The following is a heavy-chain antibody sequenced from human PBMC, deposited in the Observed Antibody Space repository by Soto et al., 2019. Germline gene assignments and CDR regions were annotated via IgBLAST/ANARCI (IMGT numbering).Heavy chain of an antibody. V-gene: IGHV3-30*18. D-gene: IGHD2-2*01. CDR2: LSHDGRNE. Sequence: QVQLVESGGGVVQPGRSLRLSCAVSGFIFSDYGMHWVRQAPGKGLEWVALLSHDGRNEYYVDSVKGRFTISRDNSKNTLYLQMNSQRPEDTALYNCAKVGGSGYCSSSSCYDADYWGQGTLVTVYS. J-gene: IGHJ4*02. CDR1: GFIFSDYG. CDR3: AKVGGSGYCSSSSCYDADY.